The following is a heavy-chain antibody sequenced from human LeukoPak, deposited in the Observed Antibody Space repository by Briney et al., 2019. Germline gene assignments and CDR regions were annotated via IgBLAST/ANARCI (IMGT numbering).Heavy chain of an antibody. D-gene: IGHD5-24*01. Sequence: SETLSLTRTVSGGSISSYYWSWIRQPPGKGLEWIGYMYYSGSTIYSPSLKSRVTISVDTSKNQFSLKLTSVTAADTAVYHCARASSGQRRDGYNYYYYYYMDVWGKGTTVTVSS. J-gene: IGHJ6*03. V-gene: IGHV4-59*01. CDR2: MYYSGST. CDR1: GGSISSYY. CDR3: ARASSGQRRDGYNYYYYYYMDV.